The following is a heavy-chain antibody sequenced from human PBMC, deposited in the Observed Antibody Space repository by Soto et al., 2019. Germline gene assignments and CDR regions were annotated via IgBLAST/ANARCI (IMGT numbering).Heavy chain of an antibody. Sequence: QVQLVQSGAEVKKPGSSVKVSCKASGGTFSSYAISWVRQAPGQGLEWMGGIIPIFGTANYAQKFQGRVRITADESTSTAYKEMSSLRSKDTAVYYCAINYYASSGPWGYFDYWGQGTLVTVS. D-gene: IGHD3-22*01. V-gene: IGHV1-69*01. CDR2: IIPIFGTA. CDR1: GGTFSSYA. CDR3: AINYYASSGPWGYFDY. J-gene: IGHJ4*02.